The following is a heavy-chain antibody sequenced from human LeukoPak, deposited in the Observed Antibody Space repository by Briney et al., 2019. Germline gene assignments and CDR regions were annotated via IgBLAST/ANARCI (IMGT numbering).Heavy chain of an antibody. V-gene: IGHV3-33*01. D-gene: IGHD6-13*01. J-gene: IGHJ6*02. CDR2: IWYDGSNK. CDR1: GFTFSSYG. Sequence: PVGSLRLSCAASGFTFSSYGMHWVRQAPGKGLEWVAVIWYDGSNKYYADSVKGRFTISRDNSKNTLYLQMNSLRAEDTAVYYCARQYSSSWYNYYYYGMDVWGQGTTVTVSS. CDR3: ARQYSSSWYNYYYYGMDV.